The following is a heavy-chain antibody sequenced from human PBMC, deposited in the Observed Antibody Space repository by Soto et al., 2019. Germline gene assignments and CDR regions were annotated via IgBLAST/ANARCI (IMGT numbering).Heavy chain of an antibody. J-gene: IGHJ4*02. CDR3: ASAAVTGTAGLDF. V-gene: IGHV1-2*02. CDR2: INPNSGGT. Sequence: ASVKVSCKASGYTFTSYGISWVRQAPGQGLEWMGWINPNSGGTKSAEKFQGRVTMTRDTSISTAYMELSRLTSDDTAVYYCASAAVTGTAGLDFWGQGTQVTVSS. D-gene: IGHD6-19*01. CDR1: GYTFTSYG.